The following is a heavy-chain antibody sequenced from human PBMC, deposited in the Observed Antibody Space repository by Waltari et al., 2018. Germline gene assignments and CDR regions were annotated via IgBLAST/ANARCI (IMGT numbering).Heavy chain of an antibody. D-gene: IGHD1-26*01. CDR2: ISAFGDGT. J-gene: IGHJ4*02. V-gene: IGHV3-23*01. CDR3: ARLSRSYYGPADY. Sequence: EVQLLESGGGLVQPGGSLRLSCAASGFTFTSHAMSWVRQAPGKGLEWVSTISAFGDGTYYADSVKGRCTVSRDNTENTLYLQMNSLGAEDTAVYYCARLSRSYYGPADYWGQGTLVTVSS. CDR1: GFTFTSHA.